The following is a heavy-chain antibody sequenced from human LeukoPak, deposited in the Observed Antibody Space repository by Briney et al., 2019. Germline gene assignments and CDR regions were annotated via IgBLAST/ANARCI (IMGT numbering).Heavy chain of an antibody. D-gene: IGHD3-22*01. CDR3: ARRRYYDSNGYLE. V-gene: IGHV4-39*01. CDR2: IYYSGRT. Sequence: PSETLSLTCTIFGDSVSRSDSYWDWIRQPPGKGLEWIGTIYYSGRTYYSPSLKSRVTLSVDMSNNQFSLTLSSVTAADTALYFCARRRYYDSNGYLEWGQGTLVTVSS. J-gene: IGHJ1*01. CDR1: GDSVSRSDSY.